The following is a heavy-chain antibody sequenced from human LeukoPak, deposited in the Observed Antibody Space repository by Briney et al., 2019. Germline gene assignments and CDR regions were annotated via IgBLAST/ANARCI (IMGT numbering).Heavy chain of an antibody. CDR3: ARETGLSRSWDT. V-gene: IGHV3-30*19. CDR2: ISYDGSNK. Sequence: GGSLRLSCAASGFTFSSYGMHWVRQAPGKGLEWVAVISYDGSNKYYADSVKGRFTISRDNSKNTLYLQMNSLRAEDTAVYYCARETGLSRSWDTRGQGTLVTVSS. CDR1: GFTFSSYG. D-gene: IGHD6-13*01. J-gene: IGHJ4*02.